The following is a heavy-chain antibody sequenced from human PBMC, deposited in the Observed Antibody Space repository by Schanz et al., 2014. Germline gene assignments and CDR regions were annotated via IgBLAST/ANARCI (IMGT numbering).Heavy chain of an antibody. Sequence: QVQLVESGGGVVQPGTSLRLSCAASGFIFRGHTMHWVRQAPGQGLEKVAVTSTDGTKTYYAASVRGRFTISRDNSKSAESLQMNSLKSEGTAVYYCTGDRGALDNDNDAMDLWGQGTMVSVSS. V-gene: IGHV3-30*04. CDR1: GFIFRGHT. J-gene: IGHJ3*01. CDR2: TSTDGTKT. CDR3: TGDRGALDNDNDAMDL. D-gene: IGHD3-3*01.